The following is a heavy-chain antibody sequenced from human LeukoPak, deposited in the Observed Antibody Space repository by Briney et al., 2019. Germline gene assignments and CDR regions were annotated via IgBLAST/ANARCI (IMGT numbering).Heavy chain of an antibody. Sequence: GAPLNTCCKASGSSFTTYWICWVRQIPGKGQGWSGMFDASVSETNYSPSFQGHSPISADTSISTSYLKWSSLKATDSAMYYCARHYGSLFDYWGQGTLVTVSS. J-gene: IGHJ4*02. CDR2: FDASVSET. CDR1: GSSFTTYW. CDR3: ARHYGSLFDY. V-gene: IGHV5-10-1*01. D-gene: IGHD3-10*01.